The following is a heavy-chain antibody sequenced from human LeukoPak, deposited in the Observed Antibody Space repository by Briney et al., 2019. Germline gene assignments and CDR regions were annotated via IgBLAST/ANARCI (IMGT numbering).Heavy chain of an antibody. CDR2: IKQDGSEK. CDR1: GFTFSSYW. V-gene: IGHV3-7*01. D-gene: IGHD3-10*01. J-gene: IGHJ4*02. CDR3: ARALYGSGRRYFDY. Sequence: GGSLRLSCAASGFTFSSYWMSWVRQAPGKGLEWVANIKQDGSEKYYVDSVKGRFTISRDNAKNSLYLQMNSLRAEDTAVYYCARALYGSGRRYFDYWGQGTLVTVSS.